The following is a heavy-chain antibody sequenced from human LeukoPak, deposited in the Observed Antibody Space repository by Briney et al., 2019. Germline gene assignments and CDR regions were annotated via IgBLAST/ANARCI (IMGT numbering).Heavy chain of an antibody. Sequence: ASVKVSCKTSGYDFKTSGISWVRQAPGQGLEWVGWISGHTGDTHYAKRFQGRLTLTTDTSTSVAYLELSSLRSEDTAVYYCARDRESLASYFDYWGQGTLVTVSS. J-gene: IGHJ4*02. CDR3: ARDRESLASYFDY. V-gene: IGHV1-18*01. CDR1: GYDFKTSG. CDR2: ISGHTGDT. D-gene: IGHD3-10*01.